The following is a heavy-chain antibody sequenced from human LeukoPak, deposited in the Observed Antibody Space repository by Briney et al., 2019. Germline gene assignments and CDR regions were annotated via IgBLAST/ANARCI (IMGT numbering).Heavy chain of an antibody. Sequence: KSSETLSLTCAVYGGSFSGYYWSWIRQPPGKGLEWIGEINHSGSTNYNPSLKSRVTISVDTSKNQFSLKLSSVTAADAAVYYCARGRYYGSGSYFGFPFDYWGQGTLVTVSS. J-gene: IGHJ4*02. CDR1: GGSFSGYY. V-gene: IGHV4-34*01. D-gene: IGHD3-10*01. CDR2: INHSGST. CDR3: ARGRYYGSGSYFGFPFDY.